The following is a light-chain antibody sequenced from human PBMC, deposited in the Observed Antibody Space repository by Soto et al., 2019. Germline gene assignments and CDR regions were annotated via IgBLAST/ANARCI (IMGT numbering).Light chain of an antibody. CDR3: AAWDDSLSAFYV. Sequence: QSVLTQPPSASGTPGQRVTISCSGSSSNIGSNYVYWYQQLPGTAPKLLIYRNNQRPSGVPDRFSGSKSGTSASLAISGLRSEDEADYYCAAWDDSLSAFYVCGTGTKLTVL. CDR2: RNN. V-gene: IGLV1-47*01. J-gene: IGLJ1*01. CDR1: SSNIGSNY.